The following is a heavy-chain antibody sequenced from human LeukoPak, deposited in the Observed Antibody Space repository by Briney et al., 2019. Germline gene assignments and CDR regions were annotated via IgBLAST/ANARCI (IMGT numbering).Heavy chain of an antibody. CDR2: IRSKAYGGTT. Sequence: GGSLRLSCTASGFTFGDYAMSWVRQVRGKGLEWVGFIRSKAYGGTTEYAASVKGRFTISRDDSKSIAYLQMNSLKTEDTAVYYCTRRSRLYDFWSGYFDYWGQGTLVTVSS. CDR3: TRRSRLYDFWSGYFDY. J-gene: IGHJ4*02. D-gene: IGHD3-3*01. CDR1: GFTFGDYA. V-gene: IGHV3-49*04.